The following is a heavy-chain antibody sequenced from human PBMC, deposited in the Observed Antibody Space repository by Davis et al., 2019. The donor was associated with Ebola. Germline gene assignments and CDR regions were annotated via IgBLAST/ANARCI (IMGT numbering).Heavy chain of an antibody. CDR1: GFTFSAHS. CDR2: ISSRSSYI. D-gene: IGHD3-10*01. CDR3: ARAEPTYYYGSGRYQTLYFFDY. J-gene: IGHJ4*02. Sequence: GGSLRLSCAASGFTFSAHSMNWVRQAPGKGLEWVSFISSRSSYIYYADSLKGQFTISRDNAGNSLYLQMNSLRDEDTAVYFCARAEPTYYYGSGRYQTLYFFDYWGQGTLVTVSS. V-gene: IGHV3-21*01.